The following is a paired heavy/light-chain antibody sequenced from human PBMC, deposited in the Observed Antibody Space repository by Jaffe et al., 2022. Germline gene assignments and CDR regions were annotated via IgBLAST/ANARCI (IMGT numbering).Light chain of an antibody. J-gene: IGKJ1*01. V-gene: IGKV3-20*01. CDR3: WQYATSPLT. CDR2: GAS. Sequence: EIVLTQSPGTLSLSPGERATLSCRASQSVGNNYLAWYQLKPGQAPRLLISGASSRATGIPDRFGGSGSGTDFTLTISRLEPEDCAVYYCWQYATSPLTFGQGTKVEIK. CDR1: QSVGNNY.
Heavy chain of an antibody. CDR1: GSIGSNVG. V-gene: IGHV3-30*02. Sequence: QVQLVESGGGVVQPGESLRLSCAASGSIGSNVGMHWVRQAPGKGLEWVALLRYDGITKYYADFVKGRFAISRDNSNNTVSLQMNSLRVEDTAVYYCGAGSGWLARYWGQGTLVTVSS. CDR3: GAGSGWLARY. CDR2: LRYDGITK. J-gene: IGHJ4*02. D-gene: IGHD6-19*01.